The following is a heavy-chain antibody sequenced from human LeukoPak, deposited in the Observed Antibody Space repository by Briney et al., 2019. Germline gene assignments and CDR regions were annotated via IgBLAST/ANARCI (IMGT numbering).Heavy chain of an antibody. CDR3: ARNSGTTGEVKFDP. J-gene: IGHJ5*02. CDR1: GGSINSY. D-gene: IGHD3-10*01. V-gene: IGHV4-4*07. CDR2: ISGSGTI. Sequence: PSETLSLTCTVSGGSINSYWSWIRQPAGKGLEWIGRISGSGTITYNPALQSRLSISIDTSKNQFSLKLMSGTAAATAVYYSARNSGTTGEVKFDPGGQGPLVTASS.